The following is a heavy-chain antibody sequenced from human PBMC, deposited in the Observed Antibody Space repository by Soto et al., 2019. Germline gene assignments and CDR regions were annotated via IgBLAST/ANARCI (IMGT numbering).Heavy chain of an antibody. CDR3: PRGDRGWGRGY. Sequence: GGSLRLSCAASGFTFSGSAMHWVRQASGKGLEWVGRIRSKANSYATAYAASVKGRFTISRDDSKNTAYLQMNSLKTEDTAWEYCPRGDRGWGRGYWGQGTLVTVSS. V-gene: IGHV3-73*01. J-gene: IGHJ4*02. D-gene: IGHD2-21*02. CDR1: GFTFSGSA. CDR2: IRSKANSYAT.